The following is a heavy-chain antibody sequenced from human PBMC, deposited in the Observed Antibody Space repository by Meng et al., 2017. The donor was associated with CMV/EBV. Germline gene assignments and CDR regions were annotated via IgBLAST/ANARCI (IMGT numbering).Heavy chain of an antibody. D-gene: IGHD4-11*01. J-gene: IGHJ4*02. CDR2: ISSSSSYV. Sequence: LSLTCAASGFTFSSYSMNWVRQAPGKGLEWVSSISSSSSYVYYADSVKGRFTISRDNAKNSLYLQMNSLRAEDTAVYYCAKNGATTVTTCHFDYWGQGTLVTVSS. CDR1: GFTFSSYS. V-gene: IGHV3-21*01. CDR3: AKNGATTVTTCHFDY.